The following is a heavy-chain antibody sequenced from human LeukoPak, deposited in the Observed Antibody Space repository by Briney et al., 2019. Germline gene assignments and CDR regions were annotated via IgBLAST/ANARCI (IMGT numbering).Heavy chain of an antibody. CDR2: INPNSGDT. CDR3: ARDLPGGTQEVY. D-gene: IGHD1-1*01. V-gene: IGHV1-2*02. CDR1: GYTFTGYY. Sequence: ASVKVSCKASGYTFTGYYMHRVRQAPGQGLEWMGWINPNSGDTNYAQKFQGRVTMTRDTSISTAYMELSRLRSDDTAVYYCARDLPGGTQEVYWGQGTLVTVSS. J-gene: IGHJ4*02.